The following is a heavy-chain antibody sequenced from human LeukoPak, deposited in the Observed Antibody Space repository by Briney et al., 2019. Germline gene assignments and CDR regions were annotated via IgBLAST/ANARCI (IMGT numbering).Heavy chain of an antibody. J-gene: IGHJ3*02. Sequence: SETLSLTCTVSGGSISSSSYYWAWIRQPPGKGLEWIGSIYYRGSTYYNPSLKSRVTISVDTSKNQFSLKLSSVTAADTAVYYCARSRISGLTFDIWGQGTMVTVSS. CDR3: ARSRISGLTFDI. CDR1: GGSISSSSYY. D-gene: IGHD2/OR15-2a*01. V-gene: IGHV4-39*01. CDR2: IYYRGST.